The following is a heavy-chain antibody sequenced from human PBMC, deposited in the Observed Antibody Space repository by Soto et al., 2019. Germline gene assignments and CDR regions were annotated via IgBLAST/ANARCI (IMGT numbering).Heavy chain of an antibody. Sequence: GGSLRLSCAASGFTFSSYPMTWVRQAPGKRPEWVSAITGGGGSTYYVDSVKGRFTISRDNSNNTLYLQMNSLRAEDTAVDYCARRGSDSSGYFYYYFDYWGPGTLVTVSS. V-gene: IGHV3-23*01. D-gene: IGHD3-22*01. CDR3: ARRGSDSSGYFYYYFDY. CDR1: GFTFSSYP. CDR2: ITGGGGST. J-gene: IGHJ4*02.